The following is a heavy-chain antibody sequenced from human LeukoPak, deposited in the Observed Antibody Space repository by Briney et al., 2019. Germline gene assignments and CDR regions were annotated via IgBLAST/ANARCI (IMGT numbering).Heavy chain of an antibody. Sequence: GGSLRLSCTASGFTFGDYAMSWIRQAPGKGLEWVGFIRSKAYGETADYAASVKGRFTISRDDSKAIAYLQMNSLKTEDTAVYHCTRDRGAYNLYDYWGQGTPVTVSS. J-gene: IGHJ4*02. D-gene: IGHD1-1*01. CDR3: TRDRGAYNLYDY. CDR2: IRSKAYGETA. CDR1: GFTFGDYA. V-gene: IGHV3-49*03.